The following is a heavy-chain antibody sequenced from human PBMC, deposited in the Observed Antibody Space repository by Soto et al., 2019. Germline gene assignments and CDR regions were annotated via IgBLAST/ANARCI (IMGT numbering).Heavy chain of an antibody. J-gene: IGHJ6*02. Sequence: SETLSLTCTVSGGSISSSSYYWGWIRQPPGKGLEWIGSIYYSGSTYYNPSLKSRVTISVDTSKNQFSLKLSSVTAADTAVYYCARDRLYDILTGYYRGATSGYYYGMDVWGQGTTVTVSS. D-gene: IGHD3-9*01. V-gene: IGHV4-39*02. CDR2: IYYSGST. CDR3: ARDRLYDILTGYYRGATSGYYYGMDV. CDR1: GGSISSSSYY.